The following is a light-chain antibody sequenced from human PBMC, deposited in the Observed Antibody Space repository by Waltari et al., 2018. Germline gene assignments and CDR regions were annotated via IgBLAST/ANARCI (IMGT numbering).Light chain of an antibody. CDR3: MQALQTPFT. V-gene: IGKV2-28*01. CDR2: LGS. Sequence: DLVMTQSPLSLPVTPGDPASSSCRSSQSLLHSNGYNYLDWYLQKPGQSPQLLIYLGSNRASGVPDRFSGSGSGTDFTLKISRVEAEDVGVYYCMQALQTPFTFGPGTKVDIK. J-gene: IGKJ3*01. CDR1: QSLLHSNGYNY.